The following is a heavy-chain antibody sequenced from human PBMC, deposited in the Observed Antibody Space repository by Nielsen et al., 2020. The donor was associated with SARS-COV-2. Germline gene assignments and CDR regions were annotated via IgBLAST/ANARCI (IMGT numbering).Heavy chain of an antibody. D-gene: IGHD5-24*01. Sequence: GESLKISCLASGFRFGDFPMSWVRQPPGKGLQWVGFIRSKSNGATADYAASVKGRFTISRDDSNSVAYLQMDSLKTEDSGLYYCARATNDGYVGCIDYWGQGTLVTVSS. V-gene: IGHV3-49*04. CDR3: ARATNDGYVGCIDY. J-gene: IGHJ4*02. CDR1: GFRFGDFP. CDR2: IRSKSNGATA.